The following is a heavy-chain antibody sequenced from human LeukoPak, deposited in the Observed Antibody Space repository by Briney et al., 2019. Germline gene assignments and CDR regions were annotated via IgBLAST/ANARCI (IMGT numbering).Heavy chain of an antibody. J-gene: IGHJ4*02. CDR1: GGSISSHY. D-gene: IGHD5-12*01. Sequence: PSETLSHTCTVSGGSISSHYWSWIRQPPGKGLEWIGYIYYSGSTNYNPSLKSRVTISVDTSKNQFSLKLSSVTAADTALYYCARLGAHSGYDYVDCWGQGTLVTVSS. CDR3: ARLGAHSGYDYVDC. CDR2: IYYSGST. V-gene: IGHV4-59*11.